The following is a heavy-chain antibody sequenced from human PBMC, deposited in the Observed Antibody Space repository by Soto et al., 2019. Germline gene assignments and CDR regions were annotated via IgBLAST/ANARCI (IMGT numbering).Heavy chain of an antibody. V-gene: IGHV4-34*01. CDR1: GGSFSGYY. D-gene: IGHD4-17*01. Sequence: SETLSLTCAVYGGSFSGYYWSWIRQPPGKGLEWIGEINHSGSTNYNPSLKSRVTISVDTSKNQFSLKLSSVTAADTAVYYCARSRRAVTTRGYFDYWGQGTLVTVSS. CDR2: INHSGST. CDR3: ARSRRAVTTRGYFDY. J-gene: IGHJ4*02.